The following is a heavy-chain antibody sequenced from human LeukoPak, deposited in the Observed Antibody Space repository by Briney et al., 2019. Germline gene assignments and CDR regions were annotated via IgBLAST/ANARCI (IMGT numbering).Heavy chain of an antibody. CDR2: ISAYNGNT. D-gene: IGHD6-13*01. CDR3: ARTRDAIAAAVGRWFDP. CDR1: GYTFTSYG. V-gene: IGHV1-18*01. Sequence: ASVKVSCKASGYTFTSYGISWVRQAPGQGLEWMGWISAYNGNTNYAQKLQGRVTMTTDTSTSTAYMELRSLRSDDTAVYYCARTRDAIAAAVGRWFDPWGQGTLVTVSS. J-gene: IGHJ5*02.